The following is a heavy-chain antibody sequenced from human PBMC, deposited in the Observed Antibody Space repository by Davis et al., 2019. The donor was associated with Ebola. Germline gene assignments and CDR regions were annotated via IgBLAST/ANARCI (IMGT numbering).Heavy chain of an antibody. D-gene: IGHD3-3*01. CDR2: ISGSGGST. V-gene: IGHV3-23*01. CDR1: GFTFSAHG. Sequence: GESLKISCAASGFTFSAHGMHWVRQAPGKGLEWVSAISGSGGSTYYADSVKGRFTISRDNAENTLYLQMNSLRAEDTAVYYCAKDQIRFSDYWGQGTLVTVSS. J-gene: IGHJ4*02. CDR3: AKDQIRFSDY.